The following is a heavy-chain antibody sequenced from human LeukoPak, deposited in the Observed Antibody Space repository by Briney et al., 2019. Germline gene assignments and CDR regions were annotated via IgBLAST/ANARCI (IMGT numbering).Heavy chain of an antibody. D-gene: IGHD1-26*01. CDR2: ISYDGSNK. CDR3: AKPSSGVFDY. J-gene: IGHJ4*02. V-gene: IGHV3-30*04. CDR1: GFTFSSYA. Sequence: PGGSLRLSCAASGFTFSSYAMHWVRQAPGKGLEWVAVISYDGSNKYYADSVKGRFTISRDNSKNTLYLQMNSLRAEDTAVYYCAKPSSGVFDYWGQGTLVTVSS.